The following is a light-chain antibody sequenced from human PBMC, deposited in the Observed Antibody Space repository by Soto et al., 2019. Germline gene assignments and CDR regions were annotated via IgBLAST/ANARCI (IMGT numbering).Light chain of an antibody. V-gene: IGLV1-44*01. CDR2: NNH. J-gene: IGLJ1*01. Sequence: QSVLTQPPSASGIPGQRVTISCSGSRSNIGSNNVNWYQQLPGTAPRLLTFNNHLRPSGVPDRFSGSKSGTSASLAISGLQSEDEGDYYCAAWDDSLDGYVFGNGTKVTV. CDR1: RSNIGSNN. CDR3: AAWDDSLDGYV.